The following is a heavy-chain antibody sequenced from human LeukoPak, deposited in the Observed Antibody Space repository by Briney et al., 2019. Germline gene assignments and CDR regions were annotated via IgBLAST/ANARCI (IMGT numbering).Heavy chain of an antibody. V-gene: IGHV3-30*02. Sequence: PGGSLRLSCAASGFTFSNHGFHWVRQAPGKGLEGVAVIWFDGSKKFYADSVKGRFTISRDNSKNTLYLQMNSLRAEDTAVYYCAKGGDYAGACDYWGQGTLVTVSS. D-gene: IGHD4-17*01. CDR3: AKGGDYAGACDY. CDR1: GFTFSNHG. J-gene: IGHJ4*02. CDR2: IWFDGSKK.